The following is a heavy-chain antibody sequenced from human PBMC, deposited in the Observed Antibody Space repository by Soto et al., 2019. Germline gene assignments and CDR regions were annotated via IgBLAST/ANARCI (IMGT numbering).Heavy chain of an antibody. CDR1: GFTFSSYA. J-gene: IGHJ6*02. V-gene: IGHV3-23*01. CDR2: ISGSGGST. Sequence: GGSLRLACAACGFTFSSYAMSWVRQAPGKGLEWVSAISGSGGSTYYADSVKGRFTISRDNSKNTLYLQMNSLRAEDTAVYYCAKESVAPYYYGMDVWGQGTTVTVSS. CDR3: AKESVAPYYYGMDV. D-gene: IGHD5-12*01.